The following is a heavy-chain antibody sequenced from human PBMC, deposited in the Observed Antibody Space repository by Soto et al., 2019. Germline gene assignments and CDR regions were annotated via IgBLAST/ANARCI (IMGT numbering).Heavy chain of an antibody. Sequence: GGSLRLSCAASGFTFSDHYMDWVRQALGKGLEWVGRIRNKAKSYTTEFAAAVKGRFIISRDDSESSLDLQMNSLETEDTAVYFCARGSTIDSYYYMDVWGKGTTVTVSS. CDR3: ARGSTIDSYYYMDV. V-gene: IGHV3-72*01. J-gene: IGHJ6*03. CDR1: GFTFSDHY. CDR2: IRNKAKSYTT. D-gene: IGHD2-2*01.